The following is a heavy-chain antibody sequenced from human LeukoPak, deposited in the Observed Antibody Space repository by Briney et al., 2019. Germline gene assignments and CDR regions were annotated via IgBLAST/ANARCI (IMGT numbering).Heavy chain of an antibody. CDR1: GYTFTSYY. CDR2: INPSGGST. V-gene: IGHV1-46*01. D-gene: IGHD2-15*01. Sequence: ASVKVSCKASGYTFTSYYMHWVRQAPGQGLEWMGIINPSGGSTSYAQKFQGRVTMTRDTSKNQFSLKLSSVTAADTAVYYCARVKVVVVVVAATRSDGMDVWGQGTTVTVSS. CDR3: ARVKVVVVVVAATRSDGMDV. J-gene: IGHJ6*02.